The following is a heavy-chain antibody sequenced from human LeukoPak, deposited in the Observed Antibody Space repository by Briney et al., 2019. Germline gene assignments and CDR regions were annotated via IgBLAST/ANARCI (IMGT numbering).Heavy chain of an antibody. CDR3: AKDSAFYYIDV. Sequence: PGGSLRLSCAASGFTFNNYGMHWARQAPGKGPEWVAFIRYNGNNQYYADSVKGRFTISRDNSKNTLYLQMNSLKGDDTAVYYCAKDSAFYYIDVWGKGTTVIISS. D-gene: IGHD3-10*01. CDR2: IRYNGNNQ. J-gene: IGHJ6*03. V-gene: IGHV3-30*02. CDR1: GFTFNNYG.